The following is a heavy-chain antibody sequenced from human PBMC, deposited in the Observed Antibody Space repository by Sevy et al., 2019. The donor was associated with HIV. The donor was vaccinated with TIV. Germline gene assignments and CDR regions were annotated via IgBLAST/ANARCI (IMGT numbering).Heavy chain of an antibody. V-gene: IGHV3-23*01. CDR3: AKRPDFGVVIPTGVMDV. D-gene: IGHD3-3*01. CDR2: MGGSGGST. CDR1: GFTFSSYA. Sequence: GGSLRLSCVASGFTFSSYAMSWVRQAPGKGLEWVSAMGGSGGSTYYADSVKGRFTISRDNSKNTLYLQMNSLRAEDTAVYYCAKRPDFGVVIPTGVMDVWGQGTTVTVSS. J-gene: IGHJ6*02.